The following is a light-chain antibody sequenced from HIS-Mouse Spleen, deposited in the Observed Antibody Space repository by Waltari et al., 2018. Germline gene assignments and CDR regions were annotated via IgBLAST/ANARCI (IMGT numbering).Light chain of an antibody. CDR1: SSDVGGYNF. J-gene: IGLJ1*01. V-gene: IGLV2-11*01. CDR3: CSYAGSYTYV. Sequence: QSALTQPRPVSGSPGQSVTISCTGTSSDVGGYNFVPWSQQHPGKAPKLMIYDVSKRPSGVPDRFSGSKSGNTASLTISGLQAEDEADYYCCSYAGSYTYVFGTGTKVTVL. CDR2: DVS.